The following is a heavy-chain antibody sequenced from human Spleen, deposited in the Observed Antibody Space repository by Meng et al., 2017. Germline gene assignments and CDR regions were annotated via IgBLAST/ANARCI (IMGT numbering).Heavy chain of an antibody. CDR1: GGTFSSYA. CDR2: IIPIFGTA. D-gene: IGHD3-10*01. J-gene: IGHJ4*02. CDR3: ARDLSFGSGSYCDY. V-gene: IGHV1-69*13. Sequence: SVKVSCKASGGTFSSYAISWVRQAPGQGLEWMGGIIPIFGTANYAQKFQGRVTITADESTSTAYMELSSLRSEDTAVYYCARDLSFGSGSYCDYWGQGTLVTVSS.